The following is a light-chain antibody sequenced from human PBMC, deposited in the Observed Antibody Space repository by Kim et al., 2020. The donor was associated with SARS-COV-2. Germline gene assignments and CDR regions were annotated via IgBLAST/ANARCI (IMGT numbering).Light chain of an antibody. Sequence: SSELTQDPAVSVALGQTVRITCQGDSLRRYYATWYQQKPGQAPILLIYGKNNRPSGIPDRFSGSSSENTAALTITGTQAGDEADYYCNSRDTNDIVLFGG. J-gene: IGLJ2*01. CDR3: NSRDTNDIVL. V-gene: IGLV3-19*01. CDR1: SLRRYY. CDR2: GKN.